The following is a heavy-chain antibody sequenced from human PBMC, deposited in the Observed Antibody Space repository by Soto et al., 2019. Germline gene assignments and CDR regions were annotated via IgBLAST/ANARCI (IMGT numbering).Heavy chain of an antibody. J-gene: IGHJ6*03. CDR2: ISAYNGNT. V-gene: IGHV1-18*01. CDR3: ARDWPEDCSSTSCPFFVYYYYYYMDV. CDR1: GYTFTSYG. Sequence: QVQLVQSGAEVKKPGASVKVSCKASGYTFTSYGISWVRQAPGQGLEWMGWISAYNGNTNYAQKLQGRVTMTTDTSTSTAYMELRSLRSDDTAVYYCARDWPEDCSSTSCPFFVYYYYYYMDVWGKGTTVTVSS. D-gene: IGHD2-2*01.